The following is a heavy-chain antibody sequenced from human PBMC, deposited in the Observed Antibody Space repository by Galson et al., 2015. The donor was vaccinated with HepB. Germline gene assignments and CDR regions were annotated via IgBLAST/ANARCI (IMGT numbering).Heavy chain of an antibody. CDR1: GFTFSSYA. CDR2: ISGSGGST. Sequence: SLRLSCAASGFTFSSYAMSWVRQAPGKGLEWVSAISGSGGSTYYADSVKGRFTISRDNSKNTLYLQMNSLRAEDTAVYYCAKDAYLYYYDSSAGGYFQHWGQGTLVTVSS. CDR3: AKDAYLYYYDSSAGGYFQH. D-gene: IGHD3-22*01. J-gene: IGHJ1*01. V-gene: IGHV3-23*01.